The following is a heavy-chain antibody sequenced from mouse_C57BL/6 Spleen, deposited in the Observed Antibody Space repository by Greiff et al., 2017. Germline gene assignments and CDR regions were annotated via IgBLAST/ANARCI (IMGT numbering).Heavy chain of an antibody. Sequence: QVQLQQSGAELVRPGASVKLSCKASGYTFTDYYINWVKQRPGQGLEWIARIYPGSGNTYYNEKFKGKATLTAEKSSSTAYMQLSSLTSEDSAVYFCARWSGSSPGYFDYWGQGTTLTVSS. CDR1: GYTFTDYY. V-gene: IGHV1-76*01. J-gene: IGHJ2*01. D-gene: IGHD1-1*01. CDR2: IYPGSGNT. CDR3: ARWSGSSPGYFDY.